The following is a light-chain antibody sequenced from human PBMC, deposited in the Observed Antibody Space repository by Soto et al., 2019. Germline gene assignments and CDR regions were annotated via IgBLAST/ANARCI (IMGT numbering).Light chain of an antibody. CDR3: QQYNNWTRT. Sequence: DIVMTQSPVTLSVSPGERATLSCRASQSVSSNLAWYQQRPGQAPRLLIYAASTRATGTPARFSGSGSGTEFTLAISSPQSEDSAIYYCQQYNNWTRTFGQGTNLEIK. CDR1: QSVSSN. V-gene: IGKV3-15*01. CDR2: AAS. J-gene: IGKJ1*01.